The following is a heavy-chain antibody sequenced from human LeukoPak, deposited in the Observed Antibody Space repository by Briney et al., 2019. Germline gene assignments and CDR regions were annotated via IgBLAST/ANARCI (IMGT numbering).Heavy chain of an antibody. D-gene: IGHD3-10*01. J-gene: IGHJ5*02. CDR1: GGSIRGSYYY. V-gene: IGHV4-39*01. Sequence: SETLSLTCTVSGGSIRGSYYYWGWIRQPPGKGLGWIGSIYDSGSTYYNPSLKSRVTISVDTSKNQFSLKLNSVTAADMAVYYCARHYGPWGQGTLVTVSS. CDR2: IYDSGST. CDR3: ARHYGP.